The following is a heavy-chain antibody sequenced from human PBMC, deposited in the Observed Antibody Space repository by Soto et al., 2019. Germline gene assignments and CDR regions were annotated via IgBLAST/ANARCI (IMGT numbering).Heavy chain of an antibody. V-gene: IGHV3-30*18. CDR1: GFTFSSYG. CDR3: VKDGSSGWPYYYGLDV. Sequence: QVQLVESGGGVVQPGRSLRLSCAASGFTFSSYGMHWVRQAPGKGLEWVAVISYDGSNKYYADSVKGRFTISRDNSKNTLYLQMSRLRAEDTAGYYCVKDGSSGWPYYYGLDVWGQGTTVTVSS. J-gene: IGHJ6*02. CDR2: ISYDGSNK. D-gene: IGHD6-19*01.